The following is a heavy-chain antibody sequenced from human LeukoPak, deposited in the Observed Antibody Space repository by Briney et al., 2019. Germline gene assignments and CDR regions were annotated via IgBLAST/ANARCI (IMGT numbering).Heavy chain of an antibody. CDR2: IDPSDSYA. J-gene: IGHJ3*02. CDR1: GYSFTNYW. CDR3: ARDYYDSSGSGAFDI. D-gene: IGHD3-22*01. V-gene: IGHV5-10-1*01. Sequence: GESLRISCKGSGYSFTNYWISWVRQMPGKGLEWMGKIDPSDSYANYSPSFQGHVTISADKSITTAYLQWGSLKASDTAMYYCARDYYDSSGSGAFDIWGQGTMVTVYS.